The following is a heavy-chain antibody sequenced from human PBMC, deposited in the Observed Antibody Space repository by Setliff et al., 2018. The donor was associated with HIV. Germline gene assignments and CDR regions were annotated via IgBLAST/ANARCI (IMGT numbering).Heavy chain of an antibody. D-gene: IGHD1-26*01. CDR1: GYTFSNFA. V-gene: IGHV1-18*01. CDR3: ARIRAGALLNAFDV. CDR2: ISGYSDNT. J-gene: IGHJ3*01. Sequence: GASVKVSCKASGYTFSNFAIGWLRQAPGQGLEWMGWISGYSDNTYYAQSLQGRVTMTTDTTPSTSYMELRSLRSDDTAMYYCARIRAGALLNAFDVWGQGTMVTVSS.